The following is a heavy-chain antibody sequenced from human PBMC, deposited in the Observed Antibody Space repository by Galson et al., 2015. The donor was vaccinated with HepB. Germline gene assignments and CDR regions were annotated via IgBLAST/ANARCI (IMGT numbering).Heavy chain of an antibody. J-gene: IGHJ6*02. CDR1: GFTFSNYD. CDR2: ISSDGSAI. V-gene: IGHV3-48*03. Sequence: SLRLSCAPSGFTFSNYDMSWVRQAPGTGLEWLSYISSDGSAIYYADSVKGRFTISRDNAKNSLYLQMNSLRGEDTAIYYCVRDLIKDFWSGYFTGFRYYVMDVWGQGTTVTVSS. D-gene: IGHD3-3*01. CDR3: VRDLIKDFWSGYFTGFRYYVMDV.